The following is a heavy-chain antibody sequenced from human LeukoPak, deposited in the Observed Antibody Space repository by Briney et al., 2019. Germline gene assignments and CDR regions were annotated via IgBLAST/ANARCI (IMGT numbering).Heavy chain of an antibody. CDR3: ARSPVVDRLNYYYMDV. D-gene: IGHD2-15*01. Sequence: GGSLRLSCAASGFTFSSYWMHWVRQAPGKGLVWVSRINSDGSSTSYADSVKGRFTISRDNAKNTLYLQMNSLRAEDTAVYYCARSPVVDRLNYYYMDVWGKGTTVTVSS. V-gene: IGHV3-74*01. CDR2: INSDGSST. CDR1: GFTFSSYW. J-gene: IGHJ6*03.